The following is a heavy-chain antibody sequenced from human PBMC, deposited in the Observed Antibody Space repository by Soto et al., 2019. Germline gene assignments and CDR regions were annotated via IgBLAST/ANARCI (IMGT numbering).Heavy chain of an antibody. CDR3: VIESYGAFNFYGIDV. CDR2: TYYRSKWYN. V-gene: IGHV6-1*01. Sequence: SQTLSLTCAISGDRLFSNSAAWNWIRQSPSRGLEWLGRTYYRSKWYNDYAVSVRGRISINPDTPKNQFSLQLNSVAPEDTAVYYCVIESYGAFNFYGIDVRAQRTTVTGSS. J-gene: IGHJ6*02. CDR1: GDRLFSNSAA. D-gene: IGHD4-17*01.